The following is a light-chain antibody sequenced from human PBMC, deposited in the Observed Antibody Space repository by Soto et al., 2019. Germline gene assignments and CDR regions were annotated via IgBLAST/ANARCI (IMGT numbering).Light chain of an antibody. V-gene: IGLV2-11*01. Sequence: QSALTQPRSVSGSPGQSVTISCGGTSSDVGAYNYVSWYQQYPGKAPKLMIYDVTFRPSGVPDRFSGSRSGNTASLTISGLQADDEADYYCCSYAGSYTGVFGGGTKLTVL. CDR2: DVT. CDR1: SSDVGAYNY. J-gene: IGLJ3*02. CDR3: CSYAGSYTGV.